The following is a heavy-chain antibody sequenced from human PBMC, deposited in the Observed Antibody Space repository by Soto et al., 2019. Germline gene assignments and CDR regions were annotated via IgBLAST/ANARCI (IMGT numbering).Heavy chain of an antibody. CDR3: AILNPRVMDPMTTLNWGSPYPYYYYYGMDV. D-gene: IGHD7-27*01. CDR2: IIPIFGTA. J-gene: IGHJ6*02. Sequence: ASVKVSCKASGGTFSSYAISWVRQAPGQGLEWMGGIIPIFGTANYAQKFQGRVTITADESTSTAYMELSSLRSEDTAVFYCAILNPRVMDPMTTLNWGSPYPYYYYYGMDVWGQGTTVTVSS. CDR1: GGTFSSYA. V-gene: IGHV1-69*13.